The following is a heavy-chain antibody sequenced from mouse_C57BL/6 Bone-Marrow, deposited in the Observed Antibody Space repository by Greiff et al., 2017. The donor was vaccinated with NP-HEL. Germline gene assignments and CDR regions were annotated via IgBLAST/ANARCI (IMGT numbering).Heavy chain of an antibody. CDR1: GFTFSDYY. CDR3: ARHGSSHFDY. V-gene: IGHV5-12*01. D-gene: IGHD1-1*01. Sequence: EVQLVESGGGLVQPGGSLKLSCAASGFTFSDYYMYWVRQTPEKRLEWVAYISNGGGSTYYPATVKGRFTISRDNAKNTLYLQMSRLKSEDTAMYYCARHGSSHFDYWGQGTTLTVSS. J-gene: IGHJ2*01. CDR2: ISNGGGST.